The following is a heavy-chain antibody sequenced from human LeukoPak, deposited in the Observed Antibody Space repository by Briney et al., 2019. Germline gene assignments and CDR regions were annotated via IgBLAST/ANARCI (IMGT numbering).Heavy chain of an antibody. CDR2: ISGSGGST. CDR1: GFTFSNYA. CDR3: AKGQRVVVVAALDY. D-gene: IGHD2-15*01. Sequence: GGSLRLSCAASGFTFSNYAMSWVRQAPGKGLEWVSVISGSGGSTYYADSVKGRFTISRDNSKNTLYLQMNSLRAEDTAVYYCAKGQRVVVVAALDYWGQGTLVTVSS. V-gene: IGHV3-23*01. J-gene: IGHJ4*02.